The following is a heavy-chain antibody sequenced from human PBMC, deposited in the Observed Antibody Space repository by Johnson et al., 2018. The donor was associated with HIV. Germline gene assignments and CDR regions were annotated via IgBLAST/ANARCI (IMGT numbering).Heavy chain of an antibody. Sequence: VQLVESGGGVVRPGGSLGLSCAVSGFTFSSYAMSWVRQAPGKGLEWVSAISGSGGSTYYADSVKGRFTISRDNSKNTLYLQMNSLRAEDTAVYYCAKSPNYLGSIHDAFDIWGQGTMVTVSS. CDR2: ISGSGGST. CDR1: GFTFSSYA. D-gene: IGHD5-24*01. V-gene: IGHV3-23*04. CDR3: AKSPNYLGSIHDAFDI. J-gene: IGHJ3*02.